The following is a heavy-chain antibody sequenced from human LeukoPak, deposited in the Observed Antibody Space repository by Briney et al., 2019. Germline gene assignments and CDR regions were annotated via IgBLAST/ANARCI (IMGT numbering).Heavy chain of an antibody. J-gene: IGHJ4*02. D-gene: IGHD5-18*01. Sequence: SETLSLTCTVSGGSISSGGYYWSWIRQHPGKGLEWIGYIYYGGSTYYNPSLKSRVTISVDTSKNQFSLKLSSVTAADTAVYYCASGVDTAMVDYWGQGTLVTVSS. CDR1: GGSISSGGYY. CDR3: ASGVDTAMVDY. V-gene: IGHV4-31*03. CDR2: IYYGGST.